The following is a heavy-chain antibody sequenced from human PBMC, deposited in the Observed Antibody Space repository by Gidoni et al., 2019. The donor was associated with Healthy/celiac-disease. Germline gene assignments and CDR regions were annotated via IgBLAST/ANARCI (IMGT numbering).Heavy chain of an antibody. V-gene: IGHV5-51*01. CDR2: IYPGDSDT. D-gene: IGHD3-9*01. J-gene: IGHJ4*02. Sequence: EVQLVQSGAEVKKPGESLKISCKGSGYSFTSYWIGWGRQMPGKGLEWMGIIYPGDSDTRYSPSFQGQVTISADKSISTAYLQWSSLKASDTAMYYCATGVSGYDILTGLAYYFDYWGQGTLVTVSS. CDR1: GYSFTSYW. CDR3: ATGVSGYDILTGLAYYFDY.